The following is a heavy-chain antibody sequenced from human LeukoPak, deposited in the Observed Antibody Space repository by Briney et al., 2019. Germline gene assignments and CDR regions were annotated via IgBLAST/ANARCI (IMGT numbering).Heavy chain of an antibody. D-gene: IGHD3-10*01. Sequence: SETLSLTCAVYGGSLSGYYWSWIRQPPGKGLEWIGEINHSGSTNYNPSLKSRVTISVDTSKNQFSLKLSSVTAADTAVYYCARGVKRYYYGSCYMDVWGKGTTVTVSS. V-gene: IGHV4-34*01. J-gene: IGHJ6*03. CDR2: INHSGST. CDR3: ARGVKRYYYGSCYMDV. CDR1: GGSLSGYY.